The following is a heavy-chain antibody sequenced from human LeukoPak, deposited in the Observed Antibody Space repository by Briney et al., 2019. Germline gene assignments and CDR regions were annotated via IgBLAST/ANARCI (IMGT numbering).Heavy chain of an antibody. CDR2: ISTTSNDI. D-gene: IGHD2-21*02. Sequence: GGSLRLSCAASGFTFSNYNMHWVRQGPGQGLEWVSYISTTSNDIYYADSLKGRFTMSRDNAKNALYLQMNSLRAEDTAVYYCARDGGVMVTHTSRRYFDLYGRGTLVTVSS. CDR1: GFTFSNYN. J-gene: IGHJ2*01. CDR3: ARDGGVMVTHTSRRYFDL. V-gene: IGHV3-48*01.